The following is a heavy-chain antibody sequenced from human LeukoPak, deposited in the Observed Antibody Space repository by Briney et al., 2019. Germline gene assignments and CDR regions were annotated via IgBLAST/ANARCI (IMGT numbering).Heavy chain of an antibody. V-gene: IGHV1-2*06. CDR3: ARVQFYYDTSGYLNWYFDL. CDR2: INLNNGAT. CDR1: GYTFTSYG. D-gene: IGHD3-22*01. Sequence: ASVKVSCKASGYTFTSYGVSWVRQAPGQGLEWMGRINLNNGATNYAQKFQDRVTMTRDTSFSTAYMGLGSLRSDDTAVYYCARVQFYYDTSGYLNWYFDLWGRGTLVTVSS. J-gene: IGHJ2*01.